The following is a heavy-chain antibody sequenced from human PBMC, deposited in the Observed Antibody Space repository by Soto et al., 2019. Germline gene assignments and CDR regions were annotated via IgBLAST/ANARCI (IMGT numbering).Heavy chain of an antibody. CDR2: ISAYNGNT. Sequence: QVQLVQSGAEVKKPTASVKVSCKASGYTFTSYGISWVRQAPGQGLEWMGWISAYNGNTNYAQKLQGRVTMTTDTSTSTGYMELRSLRSDDTAVYYCATQYRSASLDYWGQGTLVTVSS. J-gene: IGHJ4*02. D-gene: IGHD6-25*01. CDR3: ATQYRSASLDY. V-gene: IGHV1-18*04. CDR1: GYTFTSYG.